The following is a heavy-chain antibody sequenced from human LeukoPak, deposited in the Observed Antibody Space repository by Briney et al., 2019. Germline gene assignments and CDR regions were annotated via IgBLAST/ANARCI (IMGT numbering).Heavy chain of an antibody. CDR1: GFTFSSYA. CDR2: ISSSSGGT. CDR3: AKDGVRGALDDFDI. V-gene: IGHV3-23*01. D-gene: IGHD1-26*01. J-gene: IGHJ3*02. Sequence: PGGSLRLSCAASGFTFSSYAMSWVRQAPGKGLEWVSAISSSSGGTYYADSVKGRFTISRDNSKNTLSLQMNSLRAEDTAVYYCAKDGVRGALDDFDIWGQGTMVTVSS.